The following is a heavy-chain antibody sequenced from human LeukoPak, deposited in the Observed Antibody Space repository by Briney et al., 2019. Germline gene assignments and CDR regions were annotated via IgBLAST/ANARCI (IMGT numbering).Heavy chain of an antibody. CDR2: MNPNSGNT. CDR1: GYTFTSYD. J-gene: IGHJ6*02. Sequence: ASVKVSCKASGYTFTSYDINWVRQATGQGLEWMGWMNPNSGNTGYAQKFQGRVTMTRNTSISTAYMELSSLRSEDTAVYYCARSSSTSWTHYYYYGMDVWGQGTTVTVSS. V-gene: IGHV1-8*01. D-gene: IGHD2-2*01. CDR3: ARSSSTSWTHYYYYGMDV.